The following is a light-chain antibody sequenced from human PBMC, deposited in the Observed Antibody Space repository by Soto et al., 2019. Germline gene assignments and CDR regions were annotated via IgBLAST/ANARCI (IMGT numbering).Light chain of an antibody. CDR3: SSYTSSSTLYV. CDR2: EVT. V-gene: IGLV2-14*02. J-gene: IGLJ1*01. CDR1: SSDVGTYNL. Sequence: QSVLTQPASVSGSPGQSITISCSGTSSDVGTYNLVSWYQQYPGKAPRLMIYEVTKRPSGVSNRFSGSKSGNTASLTISGLQPEDEADYYCSSYTSSSTLYVFGTGTKVTVL.